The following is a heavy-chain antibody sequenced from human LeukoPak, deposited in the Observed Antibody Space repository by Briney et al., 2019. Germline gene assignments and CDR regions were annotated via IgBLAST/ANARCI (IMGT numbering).Heavy chain of an antibody. V-gene: IGHV4-34*01. CDR3: ARRCYDSSGYYFNYYYYMDV. J-gene: IGHJ6*03. Sequence: SETLSLTCAVYGGSFSGYYWSWIRQPPGKGLEWIGEINHSGSTNYNPSLKSRVTISVDTSKNQFSLKLSSVTAADTAVYYCARRCYDSSGYYFNYYYYMDVWGKGTTVTISS. CDR1: GGSFSGYY. D-gene: IGHD3-22*01. CDR2: INHSGST.